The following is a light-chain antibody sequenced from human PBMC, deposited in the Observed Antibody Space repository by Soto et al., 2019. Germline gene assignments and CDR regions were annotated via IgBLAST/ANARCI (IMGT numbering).Light chain of an antibody. V-gene: IGKV3-11*01. CDR3: QQRSNWPIT. Sequence: EIVMTQSPDTLYVSPVEVATLYCMASQSVRTKLAWYQQKAGQAPRLLIYDVSTRATGIPARFSGSGSRTDFILTISSLEPEDFAVYYCQQRSNWPITCGQGTRREI. CDR1: QSVRTK. J-gene: IGKJ5*01. CDR2: DVS.